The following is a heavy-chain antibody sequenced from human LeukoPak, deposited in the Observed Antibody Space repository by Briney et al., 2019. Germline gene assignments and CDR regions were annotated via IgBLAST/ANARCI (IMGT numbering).Heavy chain of an antibody. V-gene: IGHV4-59*01. CDR2: ISYSGST. J-gene: IGHJ4*02. D-gene: IGHD4-23*01. Sequence: SQTLSLTCTVSGGSITSYFWSWIRQSPGSGLEWIAYISYSGSTNYNPSLKSRVVISVDASKNQFSMKLRSVTAADTAVYYCAGEDYGGYRFDYWGQGTLVTVSS. CDR3: AGEDYGGYRFDY. CDR1: GGSITSYF.